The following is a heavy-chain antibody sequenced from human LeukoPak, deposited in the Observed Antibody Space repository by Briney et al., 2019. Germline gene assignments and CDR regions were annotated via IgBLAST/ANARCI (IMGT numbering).Heavy chain of an antibody. CDR2: LYNSVST. J-gene: IGHJ4*02. V-gene: IGHV4-39*01. CDR3: ARHQLIDWSPAVDY. Sequence: SETLSLTCTVSGDSIRTTSFYWGWIRQPAGRGLEWIGSLYNSVSTYYNPSLKSRVTISVDTSKNQFSLKVTSVTAADTAVYYCARHQLIDWSPAVDYWGRGTLVTVSS. D-gene: IGHD3-9*01. CDR1: GDSIRTTSFY.